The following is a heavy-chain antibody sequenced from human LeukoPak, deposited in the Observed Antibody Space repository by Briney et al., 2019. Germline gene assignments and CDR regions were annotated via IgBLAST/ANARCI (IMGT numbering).Heavy chain of an antibody. D-gene: IGHD7-27*01. V-gene: IGHV3-23*01. CDR1: GFTFSSYA. CDR3: AKWGRQGVFDY. J-gene: IGHJ4*02. Sequence: GGSLRLSCAASGFTFSSYAMSWVRQAPGKGLEWVSGSSGSGGSTHYADSVKGRFTISRDNSKNTLYLQMNSLRVEDTAVYYCAKWGRQGVFDYWGQGTLVTVSS. CDR2: SSGSGGST.